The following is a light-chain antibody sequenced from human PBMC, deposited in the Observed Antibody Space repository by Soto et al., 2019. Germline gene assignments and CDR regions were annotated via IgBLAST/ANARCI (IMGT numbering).Light chain of an antibody. Sequence: ALTQPASVSGSPGQSITISCTGTSXDVGGYNYVSWYQQHPGKAPKLMIYEVSNRPSGVSNRFSGSKSGNTASLTISGLQAEDEADYYCSSYTSSSSYVFGTGTKFTVL. CDR3: SSYTSSSSYV. V-gene: IGLV2-14*01. J-gene: IGLJ1*01. CDR1: SXDVGGYNY. CDR2: EVS.